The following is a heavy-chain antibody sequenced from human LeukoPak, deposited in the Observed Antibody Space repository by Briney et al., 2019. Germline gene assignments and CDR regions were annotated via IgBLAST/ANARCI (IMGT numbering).Heavy chain of an antibody. CDR3: AMGGPRDFWSGYLDY. Sequence: PSETLSLTCTVSGGSISSYYWSWIRQPPGKGLEWIGYIYYSGSTNYNPSLKSRVTISVDTSKNQFSLKLSSVTAADTAVYYCAMGGPRDFWSGYLDYWGQGTLVTVSS. CDR2: IYYSGST. J-gene: IGHJ4*02. V-gene: IGHV4-59*01. CDR1: GGSISSYY. D-gene: IGHD3-3*01.